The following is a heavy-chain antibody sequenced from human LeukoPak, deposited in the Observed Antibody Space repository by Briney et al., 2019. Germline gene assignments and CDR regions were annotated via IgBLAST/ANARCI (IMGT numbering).Heavy chain of an antibody. CDR1: GGSFSGYY. CDR2: INHSGST. CDR3: ASFNYYDSSGYYVDY. Sequence: SETLSLTCAVYGGSFSGYYWSWIRQPPGKGLEWIGEINHSGSTNYNPSLKSRVTISVDTSKNQFSLKLSSVTAADTAVYYCASFNYYDSSGYYVDYWGQGTLVTVSS. D-gene: IGHD3-22*01. J-gene: IGHJ4*02. V-gene: IGHV4-34*01.